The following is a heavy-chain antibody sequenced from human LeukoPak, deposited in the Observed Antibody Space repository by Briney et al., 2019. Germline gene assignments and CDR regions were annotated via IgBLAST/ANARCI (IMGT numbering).Heavy chain of an antibody. V-gene: IGHV4-30-4*01. D-gene: IGHD6-6*01. Sequence: SETLSLTCTVSGGSITSGDYYWSWIRQPSGKGLEWIGYIYYSGSTYYNPSLKSRVTISVDTSKNQFSLKLSSVTAADTAVYYCARTAARRFDYWGQGTLVTVSS. CDR1: GGSITSGDYY. CDR3: ARTAARRFDY. J-gene: IGHJ4*02. CDR2: IYYSGST.